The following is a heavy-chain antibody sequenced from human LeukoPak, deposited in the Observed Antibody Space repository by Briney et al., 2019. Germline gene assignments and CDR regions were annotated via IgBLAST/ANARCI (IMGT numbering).Heavy chain of an antibody. CDR1: GGSIDSTTCY. D-gene: IGHD2-15*01. V-gene: IGHV4-39*01. Sequence: SETLSLTCTVSGGSIDSTTCYWGWIRQPPGKGLEWIGNIYYNGNTYYKPSLKSRVTISVDTSKNQSSLKLNSVTAADTAVYYCARWRIFCSGGTCYHYFDYWGQGTLVTVSS. CDR2: IYYNGNT. J-gene: IGHJ4*02. CDR3: ARWRIFCSGGTCYHYFDY.